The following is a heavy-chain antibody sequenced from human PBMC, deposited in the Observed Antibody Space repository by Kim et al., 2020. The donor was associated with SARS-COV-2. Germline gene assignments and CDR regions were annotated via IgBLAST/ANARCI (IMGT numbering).Heavy chain of an antibody. CDR2: T. CDR3: VKRDSHYYFDY. Sequence: TFYAESVRGRFAISRDNSKNTLYLQMNTLRAEDTALYYCVKRDSHYYFDYWGQGTLVTVSS. V-gene: IGHV3-23*01. D-gene: IGHD4-4*01. J-gene: IGHJ4*02.